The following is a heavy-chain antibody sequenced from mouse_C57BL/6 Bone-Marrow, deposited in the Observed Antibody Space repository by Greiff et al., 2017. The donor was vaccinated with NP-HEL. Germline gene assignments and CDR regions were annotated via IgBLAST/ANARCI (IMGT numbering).Heavy chain of an antibody. CDR2: IYPGNSDT. V-gene: IGHV1-5*01. CDR3: TRGYYSKDYAMDY. Sequence: VHVKQSGTVLARPGASVKMSCKTSGYTFTSYWMHWVKQRPGQGLEWIGAIYPGNSDTSYNQKFKGKAKLTAVTSASTAYMELSSLTNEDSAVYYCTRGYYSKDYAMDYWGQGTSVTVSS. D-gene: IGHD2-5*01. CDR1: GYTFTSYW. J-gene: IGHJ4*01.